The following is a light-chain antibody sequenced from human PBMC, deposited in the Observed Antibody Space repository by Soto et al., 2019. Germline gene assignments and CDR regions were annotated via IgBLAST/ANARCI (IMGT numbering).Light chain of an antibody. J-gene: IGKJ1*01. CDR3: QHDGT. Sequence: DIQMTQSPSTLSASVGDRVTITCRASQSISGWLAWYQQKPGKAPNLLIYKASSLASGVPSRFSGSGSGTEFTLTINSLQPDDFATYYCQHDGTFGQGTKVDIK. CDR2: KAS. CDR1: QSISGW. V-gene: IGKV1-5*03.